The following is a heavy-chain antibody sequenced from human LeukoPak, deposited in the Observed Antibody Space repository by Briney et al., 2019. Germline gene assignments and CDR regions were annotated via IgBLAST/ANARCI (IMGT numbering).Heavy chain of an antibody. CDR3: ARLSSRILTGYYLGGYFDY. V-gene: IGHV5-51*01. CDR2: IYPGDSDT. J-gene: IGHJ4*02. D-gene: IGHD3-9*01. Sequence: GESLKISCKGSGYSFTSYWIGWVRQMPGKGLEWMGTIYPGDSDTRYSPSFQGQVTISADKSISTAYLQWSSLKASDTAMYYCARLSSRILTGYYLGGYFDYWGQGTLVTVSS. CDR1: GYSFTSYW.